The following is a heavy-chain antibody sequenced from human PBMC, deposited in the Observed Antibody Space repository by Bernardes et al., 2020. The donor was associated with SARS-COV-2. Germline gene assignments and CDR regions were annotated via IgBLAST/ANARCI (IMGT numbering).Heavy chain of an antibody. Sequence: GGSLRLSCAASGFTFSSSAMSWVRQAPGKGLEWVSAISGSGGSTYYADSVKGRFTISRDNSKNTLYLQMNSLRAEDTAVYYCVCALGPDSGSYWGAFDYWGQGTLVTVSS. J-gene: IGHJ4*02. CDR2: ISGSGGST. CDR3: VCALGPDSGSYWGAFDY. CDR1: GFTFSSSA. D-gene: IGHD1-26*01. V-gene: IGHV3-23*01.